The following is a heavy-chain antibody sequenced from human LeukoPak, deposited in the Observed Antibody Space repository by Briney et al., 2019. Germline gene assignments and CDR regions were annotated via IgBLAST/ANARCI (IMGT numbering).Heavy chain of an antibody. CDR3: ARHRIYVWGSYRYGGYFDY. J-gene: IGHJ4*02. CDR1: GGSFSGYY. Sequence: SSETLSLTCAVYGGSFSGYYWSWIRQPPGKGLEWIGEINHSGSTNYNPSLKSRVTISVDTSKNQFSLKLSSVTAADTAVYYCARHRIYVWGSYRYGGYFDYWGQGTLVTVSS. V-gene: IGHV4-34*01. D-gene: IGHD3-16*02. CDR2: INHSGST.